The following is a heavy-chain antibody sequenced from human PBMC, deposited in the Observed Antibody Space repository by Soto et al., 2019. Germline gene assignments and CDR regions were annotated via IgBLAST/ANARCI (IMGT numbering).Heavy chain of an antibody. CDR1: GFTFSSYA. V-gene: IGHV3-30-3*01. CDR3: ARDSNYDGSSGYWAGDAFDI. CDR2: ISYDGSNK. J-gene: IGHJ3*02. D-gene: IGHD3-22*01. Sequence: QVQLVESGGGVVQPGRSLRLSCAASGFTFSSYAMHWVRQAPGKGLEWVAVISYDGSNKYYADSVKGRFTISKDNFKNTLLLHMYSLRAEDTAVYYCARDSNYDGSSGYWAGDAFDIWGQGTMVTVSS.